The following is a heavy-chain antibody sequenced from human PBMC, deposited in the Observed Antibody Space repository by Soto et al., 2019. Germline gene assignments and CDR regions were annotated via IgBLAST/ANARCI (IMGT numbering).Heavy chain of an antibody. Sequence: PSETLSLTCTVSGGSISSYYWSWIRQPPGKGLEWIGYIYYSGSTNYNPSLKSRVTISVDTSKNQFSLKLSSVTAADMAVYYCARSENGRFSYWGQGSLVTVSS. V-gene: IGHV4-59*08. CDR2: IYYSGST. J-gene: IGHJ4*02. D-gene: IGHD1-26*01. CDR1: GGSISSYY. CDR3: ARSENGRFSY.